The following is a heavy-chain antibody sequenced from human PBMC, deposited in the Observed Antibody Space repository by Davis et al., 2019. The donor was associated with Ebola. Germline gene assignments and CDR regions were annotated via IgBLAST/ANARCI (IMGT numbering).Heavy chain of an antibody. CDR2: ISAYNGNT. CDR1: GYTLASYG. D-gene: IGHD3-10*01. CDR3: ARDPGRRMEVITMVRGVAFDI. V-gene: IGHV1-18*01. J-gene: IGHJ3*02. Sequence: ASVKVSCKASGYTLASYGITWVRQAPGQGLEWMGWISAYNGNTDHAQNVQGRVTMTTDTSTNTAYMELRSLRSDDTAVYYCARDPGRRMEVITMVRGVAFDIWGQGTMVTVSS.